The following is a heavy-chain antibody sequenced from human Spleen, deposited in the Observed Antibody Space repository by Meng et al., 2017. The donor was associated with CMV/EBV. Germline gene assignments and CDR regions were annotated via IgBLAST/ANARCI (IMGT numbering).Heavy chain of an antibody. CDR1: GFTFSSYA. J-gene: IGHJ6*02. CDR3: ARGSGTDNYYYGMDV. Sequence: GESLKISCAASGFTFSSYAMHWVRQAPGKGLEWVAVISYDGSNKYYADSVKGRFTTSRDNSKNTLYLQMNSLRAEDTAVYYCARGSGTDNYYYGMDVWGQGTTVTVSS. D-gene: IGHD1-1*01. V-gene: IGHV3-30-3*01. CDR2: ISYDGSNK.